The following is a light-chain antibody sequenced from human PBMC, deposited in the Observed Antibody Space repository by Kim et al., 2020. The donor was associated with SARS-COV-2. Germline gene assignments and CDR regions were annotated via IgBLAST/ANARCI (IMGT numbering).Light chain of an antibody. CDR3: AAWDDSLGGHVV. Sequence: QAVVTQPPSASGTPGQRVTISCSGSSSNIGSETVNWYQQLPGAAPKLLIYNDSQRPSGVPDRFSGSKSGTSASLAISGLQSEDEADYYCAAWDDSLGGHVVFGGGTQLTVL. CDR2: NDS. CDR1: SSNIGSET. V-gene: IGLV1-44*01. J-gene: IGLJ2*01.